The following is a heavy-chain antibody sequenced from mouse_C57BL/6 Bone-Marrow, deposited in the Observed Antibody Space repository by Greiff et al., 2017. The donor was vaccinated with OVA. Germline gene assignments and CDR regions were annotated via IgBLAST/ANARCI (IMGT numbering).Heavy chain of an antibody. Sequence: QVQLQQSGPELVKPGASVKISCKASGYAFSSSWMNWVKQRPGKGLEWIGRIYPGDGDTNYNGKFKGKATLTADKSSSTAYMQLSSLTSEDSAVYFCASDGYYGSSAWFAYWGQGTLVTVSA. J-gene: IGHJ3*01. V-gene: IGHV1-82*01. CDR2: IYPGDGDT. CDR3: ASDGYYGSSAWFAY. CDR1: GYAFSSSW. D-gene: IGHD1-1*01.